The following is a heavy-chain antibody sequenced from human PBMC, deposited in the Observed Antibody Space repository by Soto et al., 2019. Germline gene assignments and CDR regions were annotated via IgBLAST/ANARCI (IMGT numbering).Heavy chain of an antibody. CDR2: IYYSGST. V-gene: IGHV4-59*01. CDR1: GGSISSYY. D-gene: IGHD4-17*01. J-gene: IGHJ4*02. Sequence: QVQLQESGPGLVRPSETLSLTCTVSGGSISSYYWSWIRQPPGKGLEWIGYIYYSGSTNYNPSLKSRVTISVDTSKNQFSLKLSSVTAADTAVYYCARRYGDAVGFWGQGTLVTVSS. CDR3: ARRYGDAVGF.